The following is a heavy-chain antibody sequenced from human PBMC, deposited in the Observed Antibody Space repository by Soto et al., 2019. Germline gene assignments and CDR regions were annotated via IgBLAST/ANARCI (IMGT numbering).Heavy chain of an antibody. Sequence: GASVKVSCKASGYTFTSYYMHWVRQAPGQGLEWMGRINPYNGNTNYAQKLQGRVTMTTDTSTSTAYMELRSLRSDDTAVYYCGRDLYQSVFYYGMDVWGQGTTVTVSS. CDR2: INPYNGNT. V-gene: IGHV1-18*04. D-gene: IGHD2-2*01. CDR3: GRDLYQSVFYYGMDV. CDR1: GYTFTSYY. J-gene: IGHJ6*02.